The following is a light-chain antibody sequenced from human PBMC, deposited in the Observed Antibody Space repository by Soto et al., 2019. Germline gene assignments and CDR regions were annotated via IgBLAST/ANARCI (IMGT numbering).Light chain of an antibody. V-gene: IGLV1-51*01. CDR1: DSNIGNHY. CDR3: GTWDRRLRGGV. Sequence: QSVLTQPPSVSAAPGQTVTISCSGSDSNIGNHYVSWYQHFPGKVPKLLIFDNDKRPSGIPDRFSGSKSDTSATLGITGLETGDEAEYYCGTWDRRLRGGVFGGGTKLTVL. J-gene: IGLJ3*02. CDR2: DND.